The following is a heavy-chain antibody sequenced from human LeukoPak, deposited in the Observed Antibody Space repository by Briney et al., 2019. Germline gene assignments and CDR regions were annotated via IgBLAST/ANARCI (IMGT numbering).Heavy chain of an antibody. Sequence: ASVKVSCKASGYTFTSYDINWVRQAPGQGLEWMGIINPSGGSTSYAQKFQGRVTMTRDTSTSTVYMELSSLRSEDTAVYYCAGLLRGAFDYWGQGTLVTVSS. CDR1: GYTFTSYD. J-gene: IGHJ4*02. CDR2: INPSGGST. V-gene: IGHV1-46*01. D-gene: IGHD1-26*01. CDR3: AGLLRGAFDY.